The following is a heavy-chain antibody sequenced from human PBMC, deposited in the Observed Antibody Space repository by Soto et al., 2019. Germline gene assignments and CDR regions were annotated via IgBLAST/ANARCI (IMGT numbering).Heavy chain of an antibody. Sequence: EVQLLESGGGLVQPGGSLRLSCATSGFTFSSYAMSWVRQAPGKGLEWVSAISGSGGSTYYADSVKGRFTISRDNSKNTLYLQMNSLRAEDTAVYYCAKGRHYYDSSGYLGYWGQGTLVTVSS. CDR1: GFTFSSYA. CDR2: ISGSGGST. V-gene: IGHV3-23*01. J-gene: IGHJ4*02. CDR3: AKGRHYYDSSGYLGY. D-gene: IGHD3-22*01.